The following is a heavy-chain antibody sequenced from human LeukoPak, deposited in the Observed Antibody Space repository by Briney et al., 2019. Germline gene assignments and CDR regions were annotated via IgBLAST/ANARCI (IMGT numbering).Heavy chain of an antibody. CDR2: INHSGST. CDR1: GGSFSGYY. J-gene: IGHJ6*02. D-gene: IGHD5-24*01. Sequence: SETLSLTCAVYGGSFSGYYWSWIRQPPGKGLEWIGEINHSGSTNYNPSLKSRVTISVDTSKNQFSLKRSSVTAADTAVYYCARIWLHTHYYYYGMDVWGQGATVTVSS. V-gene: IGHV4-34*01. CDR3: ARIWLHTHYYYYGMDV.